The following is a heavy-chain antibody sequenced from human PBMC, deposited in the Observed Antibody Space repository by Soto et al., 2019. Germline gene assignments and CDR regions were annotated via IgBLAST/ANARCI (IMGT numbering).Heavy chain of an antibody. CDR2: IYYSGST. CDR1: GDSISSYY. V-gene: IGHV4-59*01. D-gene: IGHD3-10*01. Sequence: QVQLQESGPGLVKPSETLSLTCTVYGDSISSYYWSWIRQPPGKGLEWIGYIYYSGSTNYNPSLKSRVIISVDTSKNRFSLKLSSVTAADTAVYYCARGERWVGDNNWFDPWGQGTLVTVS. J-gene: IGHJ5*02. CDR3: ARGERWVGDNNWFDP.